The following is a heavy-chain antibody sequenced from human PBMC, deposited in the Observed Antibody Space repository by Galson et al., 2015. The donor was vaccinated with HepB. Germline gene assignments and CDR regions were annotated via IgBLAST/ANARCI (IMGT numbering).Heavy chain of an antibody. J-gene: IGHJ4*02. Sequence: SLRLSCAASGFTFSSYGMHWVRQAPGKGLEWVAVISYDGSNKYYADSVKGRFTISRDNSKNTLYLQMNSLRAEDTAVYYCAKAQKAVRNLDYWGQGTLVTVSS. D-gene: IGHD1-14*01. CDR1: GFTFSSYG. V-gene: IGHV3-30*18. CDR3: AKAQKAVRNLDY. CDR2: ISYDGSNK.